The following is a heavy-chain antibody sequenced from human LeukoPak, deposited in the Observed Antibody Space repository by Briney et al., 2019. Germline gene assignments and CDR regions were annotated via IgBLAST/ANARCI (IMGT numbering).Heavy chain of an antibody. Sequence: PGGSLRLSCAASGFTFSSYSMNWVRQVPGKGLEWVSSISSSSSYIYYADSVKGQFTISRDNAKNSLYLQMNSLRAEDTAVYYCARDSVATPYLLDYWGQGTLVTVSS. J-gene: IGHJ4*02. CDR2: ISSSSSYI. CDR3: ARDSVATPYLLDY. D-gene: IGHD5-12*01. V-gene: IGHV3-21*01. CDR1: GFTFSSYS.